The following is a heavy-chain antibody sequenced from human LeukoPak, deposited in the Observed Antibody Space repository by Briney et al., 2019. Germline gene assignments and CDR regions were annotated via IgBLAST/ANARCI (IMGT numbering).Heavy chain of an antibody. CDR1: GGKFSSYA. CDR3: VLDQGRYFYYMDV. J-gene: IGHJ6*03. V-gene: IGHV1-69*13. CDR2: IIPFFGTP. D-gene: IGHD2-2*01. Sequence: SVKVSCKVSGGKFSSYAISWVRQAPGQGLEWVGGIIPFFGTPYYAQKFQDRVTITADESASTAYMELSSLRSEDTAVYFCVLDQGRYFYYMDVWGRGTTVTISS.